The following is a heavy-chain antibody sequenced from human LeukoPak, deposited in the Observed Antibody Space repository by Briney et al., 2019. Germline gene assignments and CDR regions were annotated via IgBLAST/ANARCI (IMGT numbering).Heavy chain of an antibody. CDR3: ARDKLGGYDFPPGYYYYMDV. Sequence: PSETLSLTCTVSGGSISSYYWSWIRQPPGKGLEWIGYIYYSGSTNYNPSLKSRVTISVDTSKNQFSLKLSSVTAADTAVYYCARDKLGGYDFPPGYYYYMDVWGKGTTVTVSS. CDR1: GGSISSYY. J-gene: IGHJ6*03. D-gene: IGHD3-3*01. CDR2: IYYSGST. V-gene: IGHV4-59*01.